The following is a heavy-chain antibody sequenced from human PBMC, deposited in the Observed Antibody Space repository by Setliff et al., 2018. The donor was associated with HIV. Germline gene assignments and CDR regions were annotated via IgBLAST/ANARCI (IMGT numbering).Heavy chain of an antibody. CDR1: GFTFTNYD. V-gene: IGHV1-18*01. CDR3: ARGGGYSGYDGTLDY. J-gene: IGHJ4*02. D-gene: IGHD5-12*01. Sequence: ASVKVSCKTSGFTFTNYDVTWVRQAPGQGLEWMGWISGYNGHTNYAHKLQGRVTMTIDTSTTTAYMELRSLKSDDTAVYYCARGGGYSGYDGTLDYWGQGTLVTVS. CDR2: ISGYNGHT.